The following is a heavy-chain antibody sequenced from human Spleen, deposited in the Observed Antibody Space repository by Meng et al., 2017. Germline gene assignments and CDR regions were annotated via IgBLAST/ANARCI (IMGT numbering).Heavy chain of an antibody. D-gene: IGHD3-10*01. CDR1: GFTFSDYY. Sequence: GESLKISCAASGFTFSDYYMSWIRQAPGKGLEWVSHISSGGSTTNYADSVKGRFTISRDNGKNSLYLQMNTLRAEDTAVYFCANKRSGEPRYWGQGTLVTVSS. V-gene: IGHV3-11*04. J-gene: IGHJ4*02. CDR3: ANKRSGEPRY. CDR2: ISSGGSTT.